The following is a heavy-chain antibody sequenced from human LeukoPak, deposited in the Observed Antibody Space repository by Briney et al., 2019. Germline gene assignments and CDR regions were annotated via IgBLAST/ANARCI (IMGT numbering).Heavy chain of an antibody. V-gene: IGHV3-23*01. CDR3: AKDRGIAAAGRNNWFDP. D-gene: IGHD6-13*01. CDR1: GFTFDDYA. CDR2: ISGSSDNT. Sequence: GRSLRLSCAASGFTFDDYAMSWVRQAPGKGLEWVSSISGSSDNTNYADSVKGRFTVSRDFFTSTLYLNMTRLRAEDTAVYYCAKDRGIAAAGRNNWFDPWGQEPWSPSPQ. J-gene: IGHJ5*02.